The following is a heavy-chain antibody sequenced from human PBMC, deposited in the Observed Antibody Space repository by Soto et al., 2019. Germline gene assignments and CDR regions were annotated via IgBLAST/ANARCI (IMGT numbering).Heavy chain of an antibody. J-gene: IGHJ4*02. D-gene: IGHD3-10*01. Sequence: SETLSLTCTVSGGSISSYYWSWIRQPPGKGLEWIGYIYYSGSTNYNPSLKSRVTISVDTSKNQFSLKLSSVTAADTAVYYCARLFYGSGSYYNNAYWGQGTLVTVSS. CDR2: IYYSGST. CDR3: ARLFYGSGSYYNNAY. CDR1: GGSISSYY. V-gene: IGHV4-59*01.